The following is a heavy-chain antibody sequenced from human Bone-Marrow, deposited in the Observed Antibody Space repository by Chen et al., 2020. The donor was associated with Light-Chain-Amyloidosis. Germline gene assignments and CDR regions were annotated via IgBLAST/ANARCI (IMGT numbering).Heavy chain of an antibody. V-gene: IGHV3-23*01. D-gene: IGHD3-22*01. CDR3: AGMDRSGYYHFQY. Sequence: EVQLLESGGGLVQPGGSLRLSCAASGFTFSSYAMSWVRQAPGKGLEWVLAISGSGGSTYYADSVKGRFTISRDNSKNTLYLQMNSLRAEDTAVYYCAGMDRSGYYHFQYWGQGTLVTVSS. CDR1: GFTFSSYA. CDR2: ISGSGGST. J-gene: IGHJ4*02.